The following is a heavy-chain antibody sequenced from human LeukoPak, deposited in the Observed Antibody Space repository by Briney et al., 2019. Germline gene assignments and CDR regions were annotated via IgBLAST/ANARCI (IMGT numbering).Heavy chain of an antibody. CDR1: GFTFGDYA. Sequence: GGSLRLSCTASGFTFGDYAMSWVRQAPGKGLEWVGFIRSKAYGGTTEYAASVKGRFTISRDDSKSIAYLQMNSLKTEDTAVYYCTRVIPLDGYNFDYWGQGTLVTVSS. CDR2: IRSKAYGGTT. V-gene: IGHV3-49*04. J-gene: IGHJ4*02. CDR3: TRVIPLDGYNFDY. D-gene: IGHD5-24*01.